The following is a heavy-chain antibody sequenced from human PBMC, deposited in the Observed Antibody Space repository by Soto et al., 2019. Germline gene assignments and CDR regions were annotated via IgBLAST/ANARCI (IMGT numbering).Heavy chain of an antibody. J-gene: IGHJ6*02. CDR1: GFTFTGYY. Sequence: GASVKVSCKVSGFTFTGYYIHWVRQVPGQGLEWMGWIKSNGDDTKYAQKFQERVTMTRDTSRNTVYMEVSRLQSDDTAVYYCAVSRGITGTTRVQPFLKRSYGMDVWGQGTTVTVSS. CDR3: AVSRGITGTTRVQPFLKRSYGMDV. CDR2: IKSNGDDT. D-gene: IGHD1-7*01. V-gene: IGHV1-2*02.